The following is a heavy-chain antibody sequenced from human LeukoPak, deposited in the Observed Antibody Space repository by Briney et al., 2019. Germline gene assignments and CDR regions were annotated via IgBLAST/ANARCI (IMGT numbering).Heavy chain of an antibody. CDR1: GFTFSSYG. V-gene: IGHV3-30*18. D-gene: IGHD5-18*01. J-gene: IGHJ3*02. CDR2: ISYDGSNK. Sequence: SLRLSCAASGFTFSSYGMHWVRQAPGKGLEWVAVISYDGSNKYYADSVKGRFTISRDNSKNTLYLQMNSLRAEDTAVYYCAKPVVDTAIGDAFDIWGQGTMVTVSS. CDR3: AKPVVDTAIGDAFDI.